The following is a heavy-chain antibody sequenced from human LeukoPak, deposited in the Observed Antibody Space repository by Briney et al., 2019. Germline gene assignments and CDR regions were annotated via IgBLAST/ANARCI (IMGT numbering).Heavy chain of an antibody. J-gene: IGHJ4*02. CDR2: ISSSGSTI. V-gene: IGHV3-48*03. CDR3: ARGWGVSGWSYYFDY. CDR1: GFTFSSYE. Sequence: PGGSLRLSCAASGFTFSSYEMNWVRQAPGKGLEWVSYISSSGSTIYYADSVKGRFTISRDNAKNSLYLQMNSLRAEDTAVYYCARGWGVSGWSYYFDYWGQGTLVTVSS. D-gene: IGHD6-19*01.